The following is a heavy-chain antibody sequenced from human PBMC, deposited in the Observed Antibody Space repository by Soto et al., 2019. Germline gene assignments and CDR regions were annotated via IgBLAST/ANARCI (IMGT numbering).Heavy chain of an antibody. CDR2: IIPIFGTA. V-gene: IGHV1-69*12. Sequence: QVQLVQSGAEVKKPGSSVKASCKASGGAFSSYAISWVRQAPGQGLEWMGGIIPIFGTANYAQKFQGRVTITADESTSTAYMELSSLRSEDTAVYYCARVGWIRGYAGRFDYWGQGTLVTVSS. CDR3: ARVGWIRGYAGRFDY. D-gene: IGHD5-12*01. J-gene: IGHJ4*02. CDR1: GGAFSSYA.